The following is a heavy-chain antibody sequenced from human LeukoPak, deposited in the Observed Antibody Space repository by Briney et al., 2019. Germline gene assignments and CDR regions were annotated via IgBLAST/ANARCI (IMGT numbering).Heavy chain of an antibody. CDR2: INPNSGGT. CDR3: ARDRGWYSLENWFDP. Sequence: ASVKVSCKASGYTFTGYHMHWVRQAPGQGLEWMGWINPNSGGTNSAQIFQGRFTMTRDTSISTAYMELSRLTSDDTAVYYCARDRGWYSLENWFDPWGQGTLVTVSS. D-gene: IGHD6-19*01. CDR1: GYTFTGYH. J-gene: IGHJ5*02. V-gene: IGHV1-2*02.